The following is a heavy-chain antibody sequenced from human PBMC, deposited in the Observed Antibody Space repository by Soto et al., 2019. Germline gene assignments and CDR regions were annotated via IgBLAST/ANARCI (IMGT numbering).Heavy chain of an antibody. Sequence: GSLRPSCAASRFTFSSYAMSWVRQAPGKGLEWVSAISGSGGSTYYADSVKGRFTISRDNSKNTLYLQMNSLRAEDTAVYYCAKDKSGYDPLDWFDPWGQGTLVTVSS. CDR1: RFTFSSYA. CDR3: AKDKSGYDPLDWFDP. J-gene: IGHJ5*02. V-gene: IGHV3-23*01. CDR2: ISGSGGST. D-gene: IGHD5-12*01.